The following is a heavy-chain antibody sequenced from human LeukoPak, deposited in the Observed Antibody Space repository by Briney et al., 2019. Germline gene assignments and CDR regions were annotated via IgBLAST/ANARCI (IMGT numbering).Heavy chain of an antibody. Sequence: GESLQISCKGTGYRFTNYWIGWVRQMPGKGLEWMGMISPHDSDTRHSPSFQGQVTISADKSITTAYLQWSSLKASDTAIYYCARRCDSGGYRFWFDPWGQGTLVTVSS. V-gene: IGHV5-51*01. CDR2: ISPHDSDT. D-gene: IGHD3-16*02. CDR3: ARRCDSGGYRFWFDP. J-gene: IGHJ5*02. CDR1: GYRFTNYW.